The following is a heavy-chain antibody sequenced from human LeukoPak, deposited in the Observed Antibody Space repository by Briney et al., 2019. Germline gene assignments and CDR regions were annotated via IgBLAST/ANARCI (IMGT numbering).Heavy chain of an antibody. V-gene: IGHV4-59*08. Sequence: SETLSLTCSVFGGSISDSYWSWIRQPPGKGLEWVGYIHYSGRTSYNPSLRSRVSISIDTSKTHFSLKLNSVTAADTAVYFCAGLGFCSGDHCHTDYWGRGTLVTVSS. CDR2: IHYSGRT. CDR1: GGSISDSY. CDR3: AGLGFCSGDHCHTDY. D-gene: IGHD2-15*01. J-gene: IGHJ4*02.